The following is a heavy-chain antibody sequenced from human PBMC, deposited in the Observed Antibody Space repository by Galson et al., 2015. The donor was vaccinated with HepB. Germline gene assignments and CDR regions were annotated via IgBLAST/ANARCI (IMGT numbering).Heavy chain of an antibody. V-gene: IGHV1-18*01. CDR1: GYTFTSYG. Sequence: SVKVSCKASGYTFTSYGISWARQAPGQGLEWMGWISAYNGNTNYAQKLQGRVTMTTDTSTSTAYMELRSLRSDDTAVYYCARDKWRGPPQVVVVVAAPKPGAFDIWGQGTMVTVSS. J-gene: IGHJ3*02. D-gene: IGHD2-15*01. CDR2: ISAYNGNT. CDR3: ARDKWRGPPQVVVVVAAPKPGAFDI.